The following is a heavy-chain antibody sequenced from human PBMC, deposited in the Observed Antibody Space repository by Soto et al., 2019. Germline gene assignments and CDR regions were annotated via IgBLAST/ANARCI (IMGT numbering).Heavy chain of an antibody. CDR2: IYYSGST. J-gene: IGHJ4*02. CDR3: ARDGDYYDSSGYYWRYFDY. CDR1: GGSISPYY. D-gene: IGHD3-22*01. V-gene: IGHV4-30-4*08. Sequence: SETLSLTCIVSGGSISPYYWSWIRQPPGKGLEWIGYIYYSGSTYYNPSLKSRVTISVDTSKNQFSMKLSSVTAADTAVYYCARDGDYYDSSGYYWRYFDYWGQGTLVTVSS.